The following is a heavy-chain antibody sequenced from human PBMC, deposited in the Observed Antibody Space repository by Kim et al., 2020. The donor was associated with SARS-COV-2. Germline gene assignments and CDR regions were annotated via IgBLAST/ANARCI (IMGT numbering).Heavy chain of an antibody. V-gene: IGHV3-30*18. J-gene: IGHJ6*02. CDR1: GFTFSSYG. CDR3: AKDLDFRGYYYYGMDV. Sequence: GGSLRLSCAASGFTFSSYGMHWVRQAPGKGLEWVAVISYDGSNKYYADSVKGRFTISRDNSKNTLYLQMNSLRAEDTAVYYCAKDLDFRGYYYYGMDVWGQGTTVTVSS. CDR2: ISYDGSNK.